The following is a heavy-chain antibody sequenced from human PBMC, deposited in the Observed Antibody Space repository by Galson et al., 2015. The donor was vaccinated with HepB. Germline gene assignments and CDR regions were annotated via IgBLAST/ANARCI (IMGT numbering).Heavy chain of an antibody. Sequence: SVKVSCKASGGTFSSNGVSWVRQAPGQGLEWLGGIFPIFGTTNYAQKFQGRVTVTADESTSTAYMELNGLRSEDTAIYYCVKTPGVVVPSAMYYFDSWGQGTLVTVSS. D-gene: IGHD2-2*01. V-gene: IGHV1-69*13. CDR2: IFPIFGTT. CDR1: GGTFSSNG. J-gene: IGHJ4*02. CDR3: VKTPGVVVPSAMYYFDS.